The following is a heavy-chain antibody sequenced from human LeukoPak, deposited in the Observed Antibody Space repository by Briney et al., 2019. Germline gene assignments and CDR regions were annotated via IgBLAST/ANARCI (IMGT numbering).Heavy chain of an antibody. CDR2: IYLRGTT. CDR1: GDSISSGTYY. J-gene: IGHJ2*01. V-gene: IGHV4-61*02. Sequence: PSETLSLTCSVSGDSISSGTYYWSWLRQPAGKGLEWIGRIYLRGTTHYNPSLNSRVTISVDTSKNQFSLKLNSVTAADTAMYYCARFVVVPAATKYFDLWGRGTLVTVSS. D-gene: IGHD2-2*01. CDR3: ARFVVVPAATKYFDL.